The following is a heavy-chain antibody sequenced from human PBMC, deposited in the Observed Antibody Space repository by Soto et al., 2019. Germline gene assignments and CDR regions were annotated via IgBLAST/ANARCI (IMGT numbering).Heavy chain of an antibody. CDR1: GFTFSSYA. Sequence: QVQLVESGGGVVQPGRSLRLSCAASGFTFSSYAMHWVRQAPGKGLEWVAVISYDGSDKKYADSVKGRFTISRDNSKNPLYLQMNSLGAGEPGMYNCARDGGGGEYDSRGYFDYWGQGTLVTVSS. CDR3: ARDGGGGEYDSRGYFDY. V-gene: IGHV3-30*04. D-gene: IGHD3-22*01. CDR2: ISYDGSDK. J-gene: IGHJ4*02.